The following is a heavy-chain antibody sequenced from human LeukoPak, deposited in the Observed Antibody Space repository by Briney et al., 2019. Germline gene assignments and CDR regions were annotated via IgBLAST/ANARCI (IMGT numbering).Heavy chain of an antibody. Sequence: SETLPLTCTVSGGSISSYYWSWIRQSAGKGLEWIGRIYTSGSTNYNPSLKSRVTMSVDTSKNQFSLKLRSVTAADTAVYYCARGYNWGSPTRNFYYLDVWGKGTTVTVSS. CDR3: ARGYNWGSPTRNFYYLDV. V-gene: IGHV4-4*07. D-gene: IGHD7-27*01. CDR1: GGSISSYY. CDR2: IYTSGST. J-gene: IGHJ6*03.